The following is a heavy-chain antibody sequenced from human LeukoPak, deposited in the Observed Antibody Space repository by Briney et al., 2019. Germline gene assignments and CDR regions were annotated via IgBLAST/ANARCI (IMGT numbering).Heavy chain of an antibody. D-gene: IGHD6-19*01. J-gene: IGHJ4*02. CDR1: GYTLTELS. CDR2: FDPEDGET. V-gene: IGHV1-24*01. CDR3: ATSPYAVAGTFDY. Sequence: LGASVKVSCKVSGYTLTELSMHWVRQAPGKGLEWMGGFDPEDGETIYAQKFQGRVTMTEDTSTDTAYMELSSLRSEDTAVYYCATSPYAVAGTFDYWGQGTLVTVSS.